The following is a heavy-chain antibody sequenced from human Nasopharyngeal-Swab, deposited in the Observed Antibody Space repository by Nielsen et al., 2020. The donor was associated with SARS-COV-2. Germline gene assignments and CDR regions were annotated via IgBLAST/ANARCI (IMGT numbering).Heavy chain of an antibody. CDR3: ARALWKKSYYYYMDV. CDR1: GGSFSGYY. Sequence: GSLRLSCAVYGGSFSGYYWSWIRQPPGKGLEWIGEINHSGSTNYNPSLKSRVTISIDTSKNQFSLKLSSVTAADTAVYCCARALWKKSYYYYMDVWGKGTTATASS. D-gene: IGHD2/OR15-2a*01. CDR2: INHSGST. V-gene: IGHV4-34*01. J-gene: IGHJ6*03.